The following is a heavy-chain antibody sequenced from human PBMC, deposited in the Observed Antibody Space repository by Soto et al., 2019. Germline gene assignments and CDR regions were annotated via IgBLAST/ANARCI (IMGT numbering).Heavy chain of an antibody. CDR1: GGTFSSYA. Sequence: AASVKVSCKASGGTFSSYAISWVRQAPGEGLEWMGGIIPVFGTANYAKTFQGRVTITADESTSTTNMELSSLRSEAKTVKYCSRRGGVRGVILNDAFDIWGQGTTVTVSS. CDR3: SRRGGVRGVILNDAFDI. V-gene: IGHV1-69*13. J-gene: IGHJ3*02. D-gene: IGHD3-10*01. CDR2: IIPVFGTA.